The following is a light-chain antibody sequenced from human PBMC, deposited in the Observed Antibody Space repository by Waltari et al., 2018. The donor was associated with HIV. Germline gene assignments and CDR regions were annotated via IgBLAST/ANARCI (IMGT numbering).Light chain of an antibody. CDR2: DVS. Sequence: QSALTQPRSVSGSPGQSVTISCTGTSSDVGGYNYVSWYQQHPGKAPKVRIYDVSKRPSVVPDCFSGSKSGNTASLTISGLQAEDEADYYCCSYAGSYTYVFGTGTKVTVL. CDR1: SSDVGGYNY. CDR3: CSYAGSYTYV. V-gene: IGLV2-11*01. J-gene: IGLJ1*01.